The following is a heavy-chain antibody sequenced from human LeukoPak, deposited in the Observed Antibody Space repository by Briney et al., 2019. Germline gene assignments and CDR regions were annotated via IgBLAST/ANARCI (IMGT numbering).Heavy chain of an antibody. CDR1: GFPFGDYS. CDR2: ISYEEKK. V-gene: IGHV3-30*01. CDR3: ARQTPYSGSSVDF. J-gene: IGHJ4*02. Sequence: GGSLRLSCAASGFPFGDYSMHWVRQAPGKGLEWVTLISYEEKKYYADSVRGRFTISRDNSRNTLSLQMNSLRPDDTAEYYCARQTPYSGSSVDFWGQGTLVTVSS. D-gene: IGHD6-6*01.